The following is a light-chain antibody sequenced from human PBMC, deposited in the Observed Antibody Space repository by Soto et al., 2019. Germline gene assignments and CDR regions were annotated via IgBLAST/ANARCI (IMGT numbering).Light chain of an antibody. CDR3: QQYGGSPWT. CDR2: GAS. V-gene: IGKV3-20*01. J-gene: IGKJ1*01. CDR1: QSVSNSY. Sequence: EIVLTQSPGTLSLSPGKRATLSCRASQSVSNSYLAWYQQKPGQAPRLLIYGASSRATGIPDRFSGSGSGTDFALTISRLEPEDFAVYHCQQYGGSPWTFGQGTKVDIK.